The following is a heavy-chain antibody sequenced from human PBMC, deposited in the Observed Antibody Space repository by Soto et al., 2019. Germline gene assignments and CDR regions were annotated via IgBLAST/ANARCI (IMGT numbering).Heavy chain of an antibody. Sequence: QDHLAQSGAEVKKPGSSVTGSCKASGGTFNSYGISWVRQAPGQGLDWMGVIIPLYCTVNYAQKFHGRVSITADKSTRQAYMDLSSLPSDDTAVYYCSRVRVIRGGLPITFGLWVQGRLVTVSS. CDR3: SRVRVIRGGLPITFGL. D-gene: IGHD3-16*01. CDR1: GGTFNSYG. J-gene: IGHJ1*01. CDR2: IIPLYCTV. V-gene: IGHV1-69*06.